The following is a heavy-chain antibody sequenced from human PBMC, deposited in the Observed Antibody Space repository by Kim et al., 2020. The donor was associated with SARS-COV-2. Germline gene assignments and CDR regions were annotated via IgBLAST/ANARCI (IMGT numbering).Heavy chain of an antibody. CDR2: ISGSGGET. Sequence: GGSLRLSCAASGFTFTNYAFNWVRQAPGKGLEWVSSISGSGGETYYADSVRGRFIFSRDNSQNTLYLHLNSLRGEDTALYYCAKWGTTRENAFDMWGQGTLVTVSS. V-gene: IGHV3-23*01. CDR1: GFTFTNYA. D-gene: IGHD4-17*01. CDR3: AKWGTTRENAFDM. J-gene: IGHJ3*02.